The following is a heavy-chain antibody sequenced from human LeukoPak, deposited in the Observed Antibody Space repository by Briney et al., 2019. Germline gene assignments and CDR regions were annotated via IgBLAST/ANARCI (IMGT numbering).Heavy chain of an antibody. V-gene: IGHV3-7*01. J-gene: IGHJ3*02. D-gene: IGHD5-24*01. CDR3: AKPITASEATDGFDI. CDR1: GFTFSNYW. CDR2: IKQDGNEK. Sequence: GGSLRLSCAASGFTFSNYWMNWVRQAPGKGLELVANIKQDGNEKYYVDSVKGRFTISRDNAKNSLYLQMNSLRVEDTAVYYCAKPITASEATDGFDIWGQGTMVTVSS.